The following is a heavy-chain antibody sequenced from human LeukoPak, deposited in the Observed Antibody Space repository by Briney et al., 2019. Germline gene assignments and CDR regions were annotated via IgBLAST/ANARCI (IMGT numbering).Heavy chain of an antibody. D-gene: IGHD3-10*01. V-gene: IGHV4-59*01. CDR3: ARAGDYYVSGSYLGY. CDR1: GGSISSYY. Sequence: SETLSLTCTVSGGSISSYYWTWIRQPPGKGLEWIGYIYHRGSANYNPSLKSRVTISVDTSKNQFSLTLSSVTAADAAVYYCARAGDYYVSGSYLGYWGQGTLVTVSS. J-gene: IGHJ4*02. CDR2: IYHRGSA.